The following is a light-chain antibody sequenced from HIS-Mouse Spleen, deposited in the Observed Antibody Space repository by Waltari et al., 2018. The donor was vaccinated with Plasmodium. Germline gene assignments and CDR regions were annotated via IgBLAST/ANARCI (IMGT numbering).Light chain of an antibody. V-gene: IGLV3-10*01. CDR3: YSTDSSGNHRV. J-gene: IGLJ3*02. Sequence: SYELTQPPSVSVSSGQTARITCSGDALPYTYASWYQQKSGQAPVLVIYEDSKRPSGIPERFSGSSSGTMATLTISGAQVEDEADYYCYSTDSSGNHRVFGGGTKLTVL. CDR2: EDS. CDR1: ALPYTY.